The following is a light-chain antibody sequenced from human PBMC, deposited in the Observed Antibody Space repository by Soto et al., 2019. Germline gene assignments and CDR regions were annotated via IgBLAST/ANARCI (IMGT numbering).Light chain of an antibody. CDR2: GAS. Sequence: EIVMTQSPATLSVSPGERATLSCRASQDVTSTLAWYQQKPGQAPRLLIYGASTRATGVPVRFSGSGSGTEFTLTISSLQSEDFAVYYCQQYSNWPRTFGQGTKVEIK. CDR3: QQYSNWPRT. CDR1: QDVTST. V-gene: IGKV3-15*01. J-gene: IGKJ1*01.